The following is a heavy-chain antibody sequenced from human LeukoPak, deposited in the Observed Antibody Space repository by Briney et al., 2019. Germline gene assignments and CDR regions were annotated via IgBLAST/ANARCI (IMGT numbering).Heavy chain of an antibody. CDR3: AKDHSNALLRFGEVIRKSRDGYFDY. Sequence: GGSLRLSCAASGFTFSSYGMSWVRQAPGKGLEWVSAISGSGGSTYYADSVKGRFTISTDNSKNTLYLQMNSLIPEDTAVYYCAKDHSNALLRFGEVIRKSRDGYFDYWGQGTLVTVSS. D-gene: IGHD3-10*01. CDR2: ISGSGGST. V-gene: IGHV3-23*01. J-gene: IGHJ4*02. CDR1: GFTFSSYG.